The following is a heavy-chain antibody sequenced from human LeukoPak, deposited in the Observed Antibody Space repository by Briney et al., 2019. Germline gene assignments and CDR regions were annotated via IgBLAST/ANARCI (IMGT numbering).Heavy chain of an antibody. Sequence: SETLSLTCTVSGASISSYYWSWIRQPPGKGLEWIGYIYYSGSTNYNPSLKSRVTISVDTSKNQFSLKLSSVTAADTAVYYCARDRGYSYGRDAFDIWGQGTMVTVSS. CDR2: IYYSGST. J-gene: IGHJ3*02. CDR3: ARDRGYSYGRDAFDI. D-gene: IGHD5-18*01. V-gene: IGHV4-59*01. CDR1: GASISSYY.